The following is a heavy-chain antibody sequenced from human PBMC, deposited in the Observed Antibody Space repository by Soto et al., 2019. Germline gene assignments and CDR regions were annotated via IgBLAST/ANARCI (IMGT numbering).Heavy chain of an antibody. CDR2: IYSRGST. J-gene: IGHJ4*02. V-gene: IGHV4-61*01. CDR1: GGSVSSGRYY. D-gene: IGHD3-10*01. Sequence: PSETLSLTCSVSGGSVSSGRYYWSWIRQPPGKGQEWIGYIYSRGSTNYNPSLKSRVTISLDTSKNQFSLRLNSVTAADTAVYHCAREGQLYYASGSYIDHWGQGTLVTVSS. CDR3: AREGQLYYASGSYIDH.